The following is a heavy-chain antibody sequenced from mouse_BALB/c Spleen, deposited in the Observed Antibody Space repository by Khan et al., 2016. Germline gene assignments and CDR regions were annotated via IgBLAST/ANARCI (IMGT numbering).Heavy chain of an antibody. CDR2: IDPANVNT. Sequence: VQLQQSGAELVKPGASLKLSCTVSGFNIKDAYIHWVIQRPEQGLEWIGRIDPANVNTKYDPKFQGKATITADTSSNTAYLQLSSLTSEDTAVYYCSDLGQYGGQGTLVTVSA. J-gene: IGHJ3*01. D-gene: IGHD3-3*01. V-gene: IGHV14-3*02. CDR1: GFNIKDAY. CDR3: SDLGQY.